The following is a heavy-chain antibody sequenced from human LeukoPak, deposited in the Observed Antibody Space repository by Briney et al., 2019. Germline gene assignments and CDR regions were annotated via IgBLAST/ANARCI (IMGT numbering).Heavy chain of an antibody. CDR1: GGSISSGSYY. V-gene: IGHV4-61*02. J-gene: IGHJ5*02. D-gene: IGHD4/OR15-4a*01. CDR3: ARDYYPAANYFDP. CDR2: FYTSGTT. Sequence: KTSQTLSLTCTVSGGSISSGSYYWSWIRQPAGKGLEWIGRFYTSGTTIYNPSLMSRVTISVDTSKNQFSLKLTSVTAADTALYYCARDYYPAANYFDPWGQGTLVTVSS.